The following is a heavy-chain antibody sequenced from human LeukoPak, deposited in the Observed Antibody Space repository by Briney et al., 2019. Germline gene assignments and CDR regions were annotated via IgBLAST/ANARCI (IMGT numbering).Heavy chain of an antibody. Sequence: GGSLRLSCAASGFTFDDYAMHWVRQAPGKGLEWVSGISWNSGSIGYADSVKGRFTISRDNAKNSLYLQMNSLRAEDTAVYYCATGYSSSWTNFDYWGQGTLVTVSS. CDR2: ISWNSGSI. J-gene: IGHJ4*02. D-gene: IGHD6-13*01. V-gene: IGHV3-9*01. CDR1: GFTFDDYA. CDR3: ATGYSSSWTNFDY.